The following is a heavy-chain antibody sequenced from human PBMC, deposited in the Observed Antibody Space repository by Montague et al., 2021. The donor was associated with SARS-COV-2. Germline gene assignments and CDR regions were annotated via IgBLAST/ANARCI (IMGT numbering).Heavy chain of an antibody. V-gene: IGHV3-9*03. D-gene: IGHD4-23*01. Sequence: SLRLSCSASGFTFDEYAMHWVRQAPGKGLEWVSGISWNSNKIGYAESVKGRFTASRDNAKNAVYLQMNSLRAEDVALYFCARPFYGGVGTNFFYYYAMDVWGQGTTVTVSS. CDR1: GFTFDEYA. CDR2: ISWNSNKI. CDR3: ARPFYGGVGTNFFYYYAMDV. J-gene: IGHJ6*02.